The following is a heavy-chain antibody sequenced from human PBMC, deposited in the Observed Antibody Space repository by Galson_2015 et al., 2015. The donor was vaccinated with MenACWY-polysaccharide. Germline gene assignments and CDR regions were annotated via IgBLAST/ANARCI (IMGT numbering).Heavy chain of an antibody. CDR1: GDSVSNYSAA. D-gene: IGHD2-21*02. Sequence: CAISGDSVSNYSAAWNWIRQSPSRGLEWLGRTYYRSKWYNDYAVSVKSRITINPDTSKKQFSLQLNSVTPEDTAIYYCARSCGGDCFYYYGMDVWGQGTTVTVSS. V-gene: IGHV6-1*01. CDR3: ARSCGGDCFYYYGMDV. J-gene: IGHJ6*02. CDR2: TYYRSKWYN.